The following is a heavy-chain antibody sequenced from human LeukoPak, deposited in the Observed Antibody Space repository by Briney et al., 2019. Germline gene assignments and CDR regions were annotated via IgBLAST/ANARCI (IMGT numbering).Heavy chain of an antibody. V-gene: IGHV1-46*01. D-gene: IGHD3-3*01. CDR2: INPSGGST. Sequence: AASVKVSCKASGYTFTSYYMHWVRQAPGQGLEWMGIINPSGGSTSYAQKFQGRVTMTRDMSTSTVYMELSSLRSEDTAVYYCARREVDHDFWSGPFDYWGQGTLVTVSS. CDR1: GYTFTSYY. J-gene: IGHJ4*02. CDR3: ARREVDHDFWSGPFDY.